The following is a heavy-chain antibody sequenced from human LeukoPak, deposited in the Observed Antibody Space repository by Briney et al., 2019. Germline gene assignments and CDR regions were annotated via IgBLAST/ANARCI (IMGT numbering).Heavy chain of an antibody. D-gene: IGHD1-26*01. CDR1: GGTFISYA. CDR2: IIPIFGTA. V-gene: IGHV1-69*01. Sequence: SVRVSSMDSGGTFISYAISWVRQGPGQGVEWMGGIIPIFGTANYTQKFQGRVTITADESTSTAYMELSSLRSEDTAVYYCARGGYGWGATHQEAFDIWGQGTMVTVSS. CDR3: ARGGYGWGATHQEAFDI. J-gene: IGHJ3*02.